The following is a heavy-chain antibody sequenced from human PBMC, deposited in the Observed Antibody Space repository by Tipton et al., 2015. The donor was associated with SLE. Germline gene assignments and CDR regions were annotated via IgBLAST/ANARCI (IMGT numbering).Heavy chain of an antibody. V-gene: IGHV4-4*07. CDR3: ARGSTVVAPDS. D-gene: IGHD4-23*01. Sequence: TLSLTCTVSGGSISTYYWSWIRQPAGEGLEWIGRVYTSGSTYYNPSLRGRVTISTDTSKNQLSLRLSSVTAADTAVYYCARGSTVVAPDSWGQGTLVTVSS. J-gene: IGHJ5*01. CDR1: GGSISTYY. CDR2: VYTSGST.